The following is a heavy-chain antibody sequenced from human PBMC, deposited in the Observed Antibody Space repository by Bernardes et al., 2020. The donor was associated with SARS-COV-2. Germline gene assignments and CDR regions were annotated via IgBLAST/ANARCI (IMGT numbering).Heavy chain of an antibody. J-gene: IGHJ4*02. D-gene: IGHD6-19*01. V-gene: IGHV3-30-3*01. Sequence: GGSLRLSCAASGFTFSSYAMHWVRQAPGKGLEWVAVISYDGSNKYYADSVKGRFTISRDNSKNTLYLQMNSLRAEDTAVYYCARIAVAGSPPFDYWGQGTLVTVSS. CDR1: GFTFSSYA. CDR2: ISYDGSNK. CDR3: ARIAVAGSPPFDY.